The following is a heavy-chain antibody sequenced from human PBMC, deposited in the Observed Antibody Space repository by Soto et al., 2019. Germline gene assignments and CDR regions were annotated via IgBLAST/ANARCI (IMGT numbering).Heavy chain of an antibody. CDR1: GGTFSSYA. Sequence: QVQLVQSGAEVKKPGSSVKVSCKASGGTFSSYAISWVRQAPGQGLEWMGGIIPIYGTANYAQKFQGRVTITADKSTSTAYMELSSLRSEDTAVYCCARSSITMIVVANNWFDPWGQGTLVTVSS. CDR2: IIPIYGTA. CDR3: ARSSITMIVVANNWFDP. V-gene: IGHV1-69*06. J-gene: IGHJ5*02. D-gene: IGHD3-22*01.